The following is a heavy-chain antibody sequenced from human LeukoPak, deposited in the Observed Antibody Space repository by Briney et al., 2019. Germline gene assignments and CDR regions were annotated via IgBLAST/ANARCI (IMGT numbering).Heavy chain of an antibody. CDR2: IYYSGST. V-gene: IGHV4-59*12. J-gene: IGHJ3*02. D-gene: IGHD3-3*01. Sequence: SETLSLTCTVSGGSISSYYWSWIRQPPGKGLEWIGYIYYSGSTNYNPSLKSRVTISVDTSKNQFSLKLSSVTAADTAVYYCARDSEPTIFGVVMAAFDIWGQGTMVTVSS. CDR3: ARDSEPTIFGVVMAAFDI. CDR1: GGSISSYY.